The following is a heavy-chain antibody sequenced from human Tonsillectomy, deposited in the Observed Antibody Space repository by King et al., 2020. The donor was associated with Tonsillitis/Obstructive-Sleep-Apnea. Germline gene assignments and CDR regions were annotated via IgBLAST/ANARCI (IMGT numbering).Heavy chain of an antibody. Sequence: VQLVESGGGLVQPGGSLRLSCAASGFTFSSYWMSGVRQAPGKGLEGVANLKKVGSEKYYVDLVRGRFTFTRDNPKNSLYLQMNSLRAEDTAVYYCARDRRLRFLEWLSDLDYWGQGTLVTVSS. CDR1: GFTFSSYW. CDR2: LKKVGSEK. J-gene: IGHJ4*02. D-gene: IGHD3-3*01. CDR3: ARDRRLRFLEWLSDLDY. V-gene: IGHV3-7*01.